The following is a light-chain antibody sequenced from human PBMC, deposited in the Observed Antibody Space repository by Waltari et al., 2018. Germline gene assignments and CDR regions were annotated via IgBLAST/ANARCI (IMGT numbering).Light chain of an antibody. CDR3: QQYYSSPIT. CDR1: QSVSSVY. V-gene: IGKV3-20*01. J-gene: IGKJ5*01. Sequence: EIVLTQSPGTLSLSPGDRATLSCRASQSVSSVYLAWYQQNPGQAPRLLIFGAASRATGIPDRFTGSGSGTDFTLTISRLEPEDFAVYYCQQYYSSPITFGQGTRLEIK. CDR2: GAA.